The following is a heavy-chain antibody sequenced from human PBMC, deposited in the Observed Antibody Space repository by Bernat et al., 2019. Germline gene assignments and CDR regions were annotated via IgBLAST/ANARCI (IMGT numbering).Heavy chain of an antibody. CDR2: ISSSSSTI. CDR1: GLTFSSYS. Sequence: EVQLVESGGGLVQPGGSLRLSCAASGLTFSSYSMNWVRQAPGKGLEWVSYISSSSSTIYYSDSVKGRFSISRDKAKNSLYLQMSSLRDEYTAVYYCARDARIVGATTLSYWGQGTLVTVSS. CDR3: ARDARIVGATTLSY. V-gene: IGHV3-48*02. J-gene: IGHJ4*02. D-gene: IGHD1-26*01.